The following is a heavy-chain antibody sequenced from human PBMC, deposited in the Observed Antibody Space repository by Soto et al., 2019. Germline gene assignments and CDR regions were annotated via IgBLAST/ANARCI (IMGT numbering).Heavy chain of an antibody. CDR2: ISAYNGNT. Sequence: ASVKVSCKASGYTFTSYGISWVRQAPGQGLEWMGWISAYNGNTNYAQKLQGRVTMTTDTSTSTAYMELRSLRSDDTAVYYCARSCITMVRGVIIDPYYYYGMDVWGQGTTVTVSS. D-gene: IGHD3-10*01. CDR1: GYTFTSYG. V-gene: IGHV1-18*01. J-gene: IGHJ6*02. CDR3: ARSCITMVRGVIIDPYYYYGMDV.